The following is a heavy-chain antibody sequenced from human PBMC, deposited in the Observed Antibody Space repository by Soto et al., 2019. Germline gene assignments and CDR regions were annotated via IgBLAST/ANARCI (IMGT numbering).Heavy chain of an antibody. J-gene: IGHJ4*02. V-gene: IGHV3-21*06. CDR1: GFTLTRYS. CDR3: ARESEDLTSNFDY. Sequence: GGSLRLSCAASGFTLTRYSMNWVRQAPGKGLEWVSSISSTTNYIYYRDSMKGRFTISRDNAKNSLYLEMNSLRAEDTAVYYCARESEDLTSNFDYWGQGTLVTVSS. CDR2: ISSTTNYI.